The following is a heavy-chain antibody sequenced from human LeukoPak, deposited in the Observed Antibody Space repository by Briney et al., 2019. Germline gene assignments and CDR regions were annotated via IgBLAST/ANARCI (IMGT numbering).Heavy chain of an antibody. V-gene: IGHV1-8*01. CDR2: MTPNSGNT. CDR1: GYTFTNYD. D-gene: IGHD5-12*01. J-gene: IGHJ6*03. CDR3: ARGSGYVDVRGKHYYYYYMDV. Sequence: GASVKVSCKASGYTFTNYDINWVRQATGQGLEWMGWMTPNSGNTAYAQKFQGRVTMTRDTSISTAYMELSSLRSEDTAVYYCARGSGYVDVRGKHYYYYYMDVWGKGTTVTISS.